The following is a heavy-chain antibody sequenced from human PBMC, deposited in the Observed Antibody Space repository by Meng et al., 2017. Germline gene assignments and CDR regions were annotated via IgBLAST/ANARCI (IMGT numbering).Heavy chain of an antibody. D-gene: IGHD2-15*01. V-gene: IGHV1-8*03. CDR3: ARGGSGGKENWFDP. CDR2: MNPNSGNS. Sequence: ASVNVSCKASGYTFTSYDINWVRQATGQGLEWMGWMNPNSGNSGYAQKFQGRANITRNTSISTAYMELSSLRSEDTAVYYCARGGSGGKENWFDPWGQGTMVTVSS. CDR1: GYTFTSYD. J-gene: IGHJ5*02.